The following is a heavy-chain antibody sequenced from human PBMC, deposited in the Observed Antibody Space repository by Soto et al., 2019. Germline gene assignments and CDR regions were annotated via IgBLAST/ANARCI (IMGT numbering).Heavy chain of an antibody. CDR2: IYYSGST. J-gene: IGHJ5*02. CDR1: GGSISSYY. CDR3: AITYSRNWFDP. V-gene: IGHV4-59*01. D-gene: IGHD6-13*01. Sequence: SETLSLTCTVSGGSISSYYWSWIRQPPGKGLEWIGYIYYSGSTNYNPSLKSRVTISVDTSKNQFSLKLSSVTAADTAVYYCAITYSRNWFDPWGQGTLVTVSS.